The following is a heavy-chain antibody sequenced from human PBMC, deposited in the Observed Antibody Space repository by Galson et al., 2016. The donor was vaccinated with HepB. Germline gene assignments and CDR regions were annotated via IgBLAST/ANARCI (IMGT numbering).Heavy chain of an antibody. Sequence: SLRLSCAASGFTFSSYGMHWVRQAPGKGLEWVAVIWFDGSEKYYADSVKGRFTISRDNSKNTLYLEMSSLRAEDTAVYYCATVHYDVLTGETPWYYFDYWGQGTLVTVSS. V-gene: IGHV3-33*01. CDR3: ATVHYDVLTGETPWYYFDY. D-gene: IGHD3-9*01. CDR1: GFTFSSYG. CDR2: IWFDGSEK. J-gene: IGHJ4*02.